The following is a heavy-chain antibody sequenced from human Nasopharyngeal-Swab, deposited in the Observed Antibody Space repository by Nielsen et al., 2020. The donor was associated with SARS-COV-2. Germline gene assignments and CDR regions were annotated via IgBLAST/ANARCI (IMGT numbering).Heavy chain of an antibody. CDR2: ISGSGEST. D-gene: IGHD2-15*01. Sequence: GGSLRFSCAASGFTFSIYGMSWVRQAPGKGLEWVAAISGSGESTYYADSVKGRFTISRDESKNTLFLQMSSLRVEDTAVYYCVKQLGYCNGGSCYALDYWGQGTLVTVSS. V-gene: IGHV3-23*01. CDR1: GFTFSIYG. CDR3: VKQLGYCNGGSCYALDY. J-gene: IGHJ4*02.